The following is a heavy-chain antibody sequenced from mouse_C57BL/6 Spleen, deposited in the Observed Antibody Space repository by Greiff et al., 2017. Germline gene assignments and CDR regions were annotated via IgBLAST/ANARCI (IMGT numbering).Heavy chain of an antibody. CDR2: IDPSDSYT. CDR1: GYTFTSYW. Sequence: VQLQQPGAELVKPGASVKLSCKASGYTFTSYWMQWVKQRPGQGLEWIGEIDPSDSYTNYNQKFKGKATLTVDTSSSTAYMQLSSLTSEDSAVYYCARLVKDNDWGQGTTLTVSS. D-gene: IGHD2-1*01. CDR3: ARLVKDND. V-gene: IGHV1-50*01. J-gene: IGHJ2*01.